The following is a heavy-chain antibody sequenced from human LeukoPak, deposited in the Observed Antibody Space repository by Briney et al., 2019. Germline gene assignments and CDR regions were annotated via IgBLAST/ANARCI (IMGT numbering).Heavy chain of an antibody. CDR3: ARMGIDDILTGYVDW. J-gene: IGHJ4*02. D-gene: IGHD3-9*01. Sequence: GSLRLSCAASGFTFSSYSMNWVRQAPGKGLEWVSYISSSSSTIYYADSVKGRFTISRDNAKNSLYLQMNSLRVEDTAVYYCARMGIDDILTGYVDWWGQGSLVTVSS. CDR2: ISSSSSTI. V-gene: IGHV3-48*01. CDR1: GFTFSSYS.